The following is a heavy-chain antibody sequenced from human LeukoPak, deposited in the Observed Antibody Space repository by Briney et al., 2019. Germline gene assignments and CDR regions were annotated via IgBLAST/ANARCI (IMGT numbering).Heavy chain of an antibody. J-gene: IGHJ4*02. CDR2: INPNSGGT. CDR3: AGGFDDILTGMGY. CDR1: GYTFTSYY. Sequence: ASVKVSCKASGYTFTSYYMHWVRQAPGQGLEWMGWINPNSGGTNYAQKFQGRVTMTRDTSISTAYMELSRLRSDDTAVYYCAGGFDDILTGMGYWGQGTLVTVSS. V-gene: IGHV1-2*02. D-gene: IGHD3-9*01.